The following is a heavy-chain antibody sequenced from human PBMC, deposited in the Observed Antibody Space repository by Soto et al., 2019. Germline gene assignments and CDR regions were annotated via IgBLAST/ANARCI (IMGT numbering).Heavy chain of an antibody. V-gene: IGHV1-69*01. D-gene: IGHD6-13*01. CDR1: GGTFSTYP. Sequence: QVQLVQSGAEVRTPGSSVKVSCKASGGTFSTYPINWVRQAPGQGLEWMGGIIPLFGTTNYAQKFKGRVTITADESTSTAYMELSSLRAEDAAVYYCARGATHGSSWYFGFDPWGQGTLVTVSS. J-gene: IGHJ5*02. CDR3: ARGATHGSSWYFGFDP. CDR2: IIPLFGTT.